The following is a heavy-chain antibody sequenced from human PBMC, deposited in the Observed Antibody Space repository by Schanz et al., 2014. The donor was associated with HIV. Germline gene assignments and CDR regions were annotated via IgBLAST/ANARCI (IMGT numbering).Heavy chain of an antibody. CDR1: GFMFSSYA. V-gene: IGHV3-7*03. J-gene: IGHJ4*02. Sequence: EVQLVESGGDLIQPGKSLRLSCAASGFMFSSYAFHWVRQAPGKGLEWVANIKQDGGEKYYVDSVKGRFTISRDNAKNSLYLQMNSLRVEDTAVYYCAKGQRGMVRGDIDYWGQGTLVTVSS. D-gene: IGHD3-10*01. CDR3: AKGQRGMVRGDIDY. CDR2: IKQDGGEK.